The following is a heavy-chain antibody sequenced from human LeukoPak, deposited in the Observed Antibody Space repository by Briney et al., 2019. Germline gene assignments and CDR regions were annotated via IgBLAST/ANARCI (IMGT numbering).Heavy chain of an antibody. V-gene: IGHV4-34*01. CDR3: AREAGTPTIAGFDP. CDR2: INHSGST. J-gene: IGHJ5*02. D-gene: IGHD6-13*01. CDR1: GGSFSGYY. Sequence: PSETLSLTCAVYGGSFSGYYWSWIRQPPGKGLEWIGEINHSGSTNYNPSLKSRVTISVDTSKNQFSLKLSSVTAADTAVYYCAREAGTPTIAGFDPWGQGTLVTVSS.